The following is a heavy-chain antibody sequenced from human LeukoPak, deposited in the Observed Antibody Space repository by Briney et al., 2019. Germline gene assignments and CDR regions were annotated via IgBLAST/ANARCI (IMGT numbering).Heavy chain of an antibody. CDR1: GFTFTTYG. V-gene: IGHV3-21*01. J-gene: IGHJ4*02. D-gene: IGHD3/OR15-3a*01. CDR2: ISFSGSYI. Sequence: PGGSLRLSCAASGFTFTTYGFNWVRQAPGKGLEWVSSISFSGSYIYYADSVKGRFTISRDNAKNSVYLQMNSLRGDDTAVYYCARGTGTGWRFDFWGQGTLVTVSS. CDR3: ARGTGTGWRFDF.